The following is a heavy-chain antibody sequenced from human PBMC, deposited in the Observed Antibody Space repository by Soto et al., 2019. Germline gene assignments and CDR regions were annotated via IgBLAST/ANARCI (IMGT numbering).Heavy chain of an antibody. CDR3: ARDRVPGYSYGPGYFDY. CDR2: IYYSGST. Sequence: SETLSLTCTVSGGSISSGDYYWSWICQPPGKGLEWIGYIYYSGSTYYNPSLKSRVTISVDTSKNQFSLKLSSVTAADTAVYYCARDRVPGYSYGPGYFDYWGQGTLVTVSS. D-gene: IGHD5-18*01. V-gene: IGHV4-30-4*01. CDR1: GGSISSGDYY. J-gene: IGHJ4*02.